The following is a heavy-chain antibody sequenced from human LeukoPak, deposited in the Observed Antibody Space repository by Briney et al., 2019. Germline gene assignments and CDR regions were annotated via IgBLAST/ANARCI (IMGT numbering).Heavy chain of an antibody. V-gene: IGHV1-2*02. CDR3: ARGSGSYFFDH. CDR1: GYTFTGYS. Sequence: ASVKVSCKASGYTFTGYSIHWVRQAPGQGLEWMGWINSNTGATNYAQKFQGRISMTRDKSINTLYMEVRSLISDDTALYYCARGSGSYFFDHWGQGTLVTVSS. D-gene: IGHD1-26*01. CDR2: INSNTGAT. J-gene: IGHJ4*02.